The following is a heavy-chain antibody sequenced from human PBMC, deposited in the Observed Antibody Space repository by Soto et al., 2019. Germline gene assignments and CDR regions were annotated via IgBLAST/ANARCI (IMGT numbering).Heavy chain of an antibody. CDR2: ISAYNGNT. J-gene: IGHJ4*02. CDR1: GYTFTSYG. CDR3: ARGTTVETGSY. D-gene: IGHD4-17*01. V-gene: IGHV1-18*01. Sequence: QVQLVQSGAEVKKPGASVKVSCKASGYTFTSYGLNWVRQAPGQGLDWMGWISAYNGNTNYAQKLQGRVTMTTETSTSTGYMELRSLRSDGTAVYYCARGTTVETGSYWGQGTLVTVSS.